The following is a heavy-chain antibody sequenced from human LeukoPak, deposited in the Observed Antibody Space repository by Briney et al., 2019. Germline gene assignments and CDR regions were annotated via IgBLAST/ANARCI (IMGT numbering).Heavy chain of an antibody. CDR2: IWYDGSNK. V-gene: IGHV3-33*03. Sequence: GRSLRVSCAASGFTFRSHGMHWVRQAPGKGLEWVAVIWYDGSNKYYADSVKGRFTISRDNAKNTLYLQMNSLRAEDTAVYYCARAERTEYYFDYWGLGTLVTVSS. CDR1: GFTFRSHG. J-gene: IGHJ4*02. CDR3: ARAERTEYYFDY.